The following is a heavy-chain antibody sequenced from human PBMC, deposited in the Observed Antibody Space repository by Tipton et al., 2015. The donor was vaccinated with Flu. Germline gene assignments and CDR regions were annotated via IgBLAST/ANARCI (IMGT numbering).Heavy chain of an antibody. V-gene: IGHV4-59*08. CDR3: ARPHRQFSDNAFYI. J-gene: IGHJ3*02. CDR2: NYYSGSI. CDR1: GGSISSHY. Sequence: TLSLTCTVSGGSISSHYWSWIRQPPGKGLEWIGFNYYSGSISYNPSLKSRVTISVDTSKNQFSLKLSSVTAADTAVYYCARPHRQFSDNAFYIWGQGTMVTVSS. D-gene: IGHD5-24*01.